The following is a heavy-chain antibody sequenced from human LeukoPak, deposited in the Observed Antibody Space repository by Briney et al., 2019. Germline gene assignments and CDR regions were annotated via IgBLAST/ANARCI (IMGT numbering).Heavy chain of an antibody. CDR3: AKDIGDTAMVLDY. D-gene: IGHD5-18*01. V-gene: IGHV3-30*18. CDR1: GFTFSSYG. Sequence: PGRSLRLSCAASGFTFSSYGMHWVRQAPGKGLEWVAVISYDGSNKYYADSVKGRFTISRDNSKNTLYLQMNSLRAEDTAVNYCAKDIGDTAMVLDYWGQGTLVTVSS. J-gene: IGHJ4*02. CDR2: ISYDGSNK.